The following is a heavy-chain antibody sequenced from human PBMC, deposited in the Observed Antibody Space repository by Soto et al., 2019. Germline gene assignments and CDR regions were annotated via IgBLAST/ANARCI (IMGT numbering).Heavy chain of an antibody. CDR3: AREDDAAGMDV. Sequence: QVHLQESGPGLVKPSETVSLTCTIGASSISLYYWGWVRQPPGKGLEWIGSIYHSGSSYSNPSLKSRVSLSLETSRGQLSLNLTSVTAADTAVYYCAREDDAAGMDVWGQGTTVIVSS. CDR2: IYHSGSS. D-gene: IGHD1-1*01. J-gene: IGHJ6*02. CDR1: ASSISLYY. V-gene: IGHV4-38-2*02.